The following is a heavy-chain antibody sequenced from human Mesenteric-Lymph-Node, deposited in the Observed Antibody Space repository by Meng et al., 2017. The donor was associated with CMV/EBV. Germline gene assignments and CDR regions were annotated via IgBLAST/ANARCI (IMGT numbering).Heavy chain of an antibody. D-gene: IGHD6-13*01. CDR3: ARDDIAAAGTFDY. CDR1: GFTFSSYW. CDR2: IYSGGSST. J-gene: IGHJ4*02. V-gene: IGHV3-23*03. Sequence: GESLKISCAASGFTFSSYWMHWVRQAPGKGLEWVSVIYSGGSSTYYADSVKGRFTISRDNSKNTLYLQMNSLRAEDTAVYYCARDDIAAAGTFDYWGQGTLVTVSS.